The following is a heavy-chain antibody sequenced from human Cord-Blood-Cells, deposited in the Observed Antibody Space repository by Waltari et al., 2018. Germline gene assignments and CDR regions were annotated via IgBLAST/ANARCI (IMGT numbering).Heavy chain of an antibody. CDR3: ARSNCSSTSCYSLDTYFDTYYYYYYMDV. V-gene: IGHV1-69*01. CDR1: GGTFSSYA. D-gene: IGHD2-2*01. J-gene: IGHJ6*03. CDR2: IIPIFGTA. Sequence: QVQLVQSGAEVKKPGSSVKVSCKASGGTFSSYAISWVRQAPGQGLEWMGGIIPIFGTANYAQKFQGRVTITADESTSTAYMELSSLRSEDTAVYYCARSNCSSTSCYSLDTYFDTYYYYYYMDVWGKGTTVTVSS.